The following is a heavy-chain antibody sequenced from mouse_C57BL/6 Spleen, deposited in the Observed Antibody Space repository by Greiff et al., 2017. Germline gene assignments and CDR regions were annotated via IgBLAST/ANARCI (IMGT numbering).Heavy chain of an antibody. CDR1: GYTFTSYW. CDR3: ARLGDYYGSSSYYFDY. CDR2: INPSNGGT. J-gene: IGHJ2*01. V-gene: IGHV1-53*01. Sequence: VQLQQPGTELVKPGASVKLSCKASGYTFTSYWMHWVKQRPGQGLEWIGNINPSNGGTNYNEKFKSKATLTVDKSSSTAYMQLSSLTSEDSAVYYCARLGDYYGSSSYYFDYWGQGTTLTVSS. D-gene: IGHD1-1*01.